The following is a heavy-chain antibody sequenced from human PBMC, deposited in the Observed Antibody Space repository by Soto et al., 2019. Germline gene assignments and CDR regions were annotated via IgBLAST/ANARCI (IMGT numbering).Heavy chain of an antibody. CDR1: GCTFSNSG. D-gene: IGHD2-8*01. J-gene: IGHJ3*02. CDR3: AKDTNLVLMVYAISLDAFDI. V-gene: IGHV3-23*01. Sequence: GSLRRSGSASGCTFSNSGMRWVRQAPGQGLEWVSSIGPSGNTYYSDSVKGRFTISRDNSKNTLYLQMNSLRAEDTAVYYCAKDTNLVLMVYAISLDAFDIWGQGTMVTV. CDR2: IGPSGNT.